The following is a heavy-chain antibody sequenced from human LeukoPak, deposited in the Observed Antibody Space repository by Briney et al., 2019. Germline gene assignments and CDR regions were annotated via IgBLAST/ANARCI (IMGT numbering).Heavy chain of an antibody. CDR1: GFTFDDFA. D-gene: IGHD3-10*01. V-gene: IGHV3-9*01. CDR2: ISWNSDTT. CDR3: AKAPHYYTSATYWDYFEN. J-gene: IGHJ4*02. Sequence: PGRSLRLSCAASGFTFDDFAMHWVRQSPGKGLEWVSRISWNSDTTAYADSVKGRFTISRDNANNSLYLLMNSLRSEDTAFYYCAKAPHYYTSATYWDYFENWGQGSLVTVSS.